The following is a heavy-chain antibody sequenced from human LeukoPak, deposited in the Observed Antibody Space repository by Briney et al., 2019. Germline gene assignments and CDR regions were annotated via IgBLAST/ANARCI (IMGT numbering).Heavy chain of an antibody. D-gene: IGHD3-22*01. CDR2: IIPIFGTA. J-gene: IGHJ4*02. V-gene: IGHV1-69*05. Sequence: GSSVKVSCKASGGTFSSYAISWVRQAPGQGLEWMGRIIPIFGTANYAQKFQGRVTITTDESTSTAYMELSSLRSEDTAVYYCAREGGYYYDSSGYYAYYFDYWGQGTLVTVSS. CDR1: GGTFSSYA. CDR3: AREGGYYYDSSGYYAYYFDY.